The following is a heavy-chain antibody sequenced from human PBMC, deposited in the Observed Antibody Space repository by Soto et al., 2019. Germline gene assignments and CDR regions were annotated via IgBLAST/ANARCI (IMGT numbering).Heavy chain of an antibody. J-gene: IGHJ6*02. CDR3: AAGGVRMDV. CDR2: MYYSGRT. Sequence: SETLSLTCAVSGGSITSYYWSWIRQTPGKGLEWIGFMYYSGRTSYNPSLESRVTMSVDTSKNQFSLKLTSVTAADTAMYYCAAGGVRMDVWGQGTTVTVSS. CDR1: GGSITSYY. V-gene: IGHV4-59*01. D-gene: IGHD2-15*01.